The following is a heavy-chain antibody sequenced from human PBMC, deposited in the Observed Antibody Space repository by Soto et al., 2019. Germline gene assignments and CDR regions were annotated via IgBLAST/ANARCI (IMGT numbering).Heavy chain of an antibody. V-gene: IGHV4-59*08. D-gene: IGHD4-17*01. CDR3: ASLRFYYFDY. J-gene: IGHJ4*02. CDR1: GGSISSYY. Sequence: SETLSLTCTVSGGSISSYYWSWIRQPPGKGLEWIGYIYYSGSTNHNPSLKSRVTISVDTSKNQFSLKLSSVTAADTAVYYCASLRFYYFDYWGQGTLVTVS. CDR2: IYYSGST.